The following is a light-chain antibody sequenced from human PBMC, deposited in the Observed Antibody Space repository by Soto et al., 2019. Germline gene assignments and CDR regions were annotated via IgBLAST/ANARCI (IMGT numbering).Light chain of an antibody. V-gene: IGLV2-23*02. J-gene: IGLJ1*01. CDR3: CSYAGSNTYV. Sequence: QSVLTQPASVSGSPGQSITISCTGTSSDVGSYNLVSWYQHHPGNAPKLMIYDVSKRTSGVSSRFSGSKSGNTASLTISGLQAEDEADYFCCSYAGSNTYVFGPGTKVTVL. CDR2: DVS. CDR1: SSDVGSYNL.